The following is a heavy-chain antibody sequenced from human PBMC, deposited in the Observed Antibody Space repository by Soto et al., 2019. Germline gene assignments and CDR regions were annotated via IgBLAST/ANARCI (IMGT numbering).Heavy chain of an antibody. CDR3: AGGSGWFIDY. V-gene: IGHV3-7*03. D-gene: IGHD6-19*01. Sequence: GGSLRLSCEASGFTFSSHWMNWVRQAPGKGLEWVAIIKKDGSEKYYVDSVKGRFTISRDNAKNSLYLQMNDLRAEDKAVYYCAGGSGWFIDYSGRGTLVTVSS. J-gene: IGHJ4*02. CDR2: IKKDGSEK. CDR1: GFTFSSHW.